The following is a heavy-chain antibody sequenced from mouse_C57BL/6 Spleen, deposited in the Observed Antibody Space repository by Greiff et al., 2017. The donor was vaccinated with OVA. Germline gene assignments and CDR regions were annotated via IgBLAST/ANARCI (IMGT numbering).Heavy chain of an antibody. Sequence: QVQLQQSGPGLVAPSQSLSITCTVSGFSLTSYAISWVRQPPGKGLEWLGVIWTGGGTNYNSALKSRLSISKDNSKSQVFLKMNSLQTDDTARYYCARNAYGSSYYWYFDVWGTGTTVTVSS. J-gene: IGHJ1*03. CDR2: IWTGGGT. CDR1: GFSLTSYA. CDR3: ARNAYGSSYYWYFDV. V-gene: IGHV2-9-1*01. D-gene: IGHD1-1*01.